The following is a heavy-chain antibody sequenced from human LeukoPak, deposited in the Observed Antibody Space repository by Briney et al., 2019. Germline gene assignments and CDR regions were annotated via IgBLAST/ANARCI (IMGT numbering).Heavy chain of an antibody. D-gene: IGHD2-2*01. CDR1: GYTFTSYG. Sequence: ASVKVSCKASGYTFTSYGISWVRQAPGQGLEWMGIINPSGGSTSYAQKFQGRVTMTRDTSTSTVYMELSSLRSEDTAVYYCARDWTDIVVVPAAMRYYYYMDVWGKGTTVTVSS. CDR2: INPSGGST. J-gene: IGHJ6*03. CDR3: ARDWTDIVVVPAAMRYYYYMDV. V-gene: IGHV1-46*01.